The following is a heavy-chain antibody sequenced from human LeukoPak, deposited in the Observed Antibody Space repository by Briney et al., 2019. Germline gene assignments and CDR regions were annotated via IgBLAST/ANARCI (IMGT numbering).Heavy chain of an antibody. V-gene: IGHV1-24*01. D-gene: IGHD2-15*01. J-gene: IGHJ5*02. CDR1: GYTLTELS. Sequence: ASVKVSCKVSGYTLTELSMHWVRQAPGKGLEWMGGFDPADGETIYAQKFQGRVTMTEDTSTDTAYMELSSLRSEDTAVYYCATGPYCSGGSCFRYWFDPWGQGTLVTVSS. CDR3: ATGPYCSGGSCFRYWFDP. CDR2: FDPADGET.